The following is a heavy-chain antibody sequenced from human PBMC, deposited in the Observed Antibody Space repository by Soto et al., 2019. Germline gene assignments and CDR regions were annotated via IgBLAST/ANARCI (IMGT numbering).Heavy chain of an antibody. Sequence: QVQLVQSGAEVKGPGASVKVSCKASGYTFTSYAMHWVRQAPGQRLEWMGWINAGKGNTKYSQKFQGRVTLTTDTSASTAYMELSSLSSEDTAVYYCARAGDDCSTTSCYMTDYWGQGTLVTVSS. CDR2: INAGKGNT. CDR1: GYTFTSYA. CDR3: ARAGDDCSTTSCYMTDY. V-gene: IGHV1-3*01. J-gene: IGHJ4*02. D-gene: IGHD2-2*01.